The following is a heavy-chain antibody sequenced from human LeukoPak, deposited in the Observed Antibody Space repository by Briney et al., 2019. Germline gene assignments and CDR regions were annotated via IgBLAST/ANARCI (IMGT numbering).Heavy chain of an antibody. CDR1: GFTFSSYG. D-gene: IGHD2-15*01. CDR2: ISYDGSNK. Sequence: GRSLRLSCAASGFTFSSYGMHWVRQAPGKGLEWVAVISYDGSNKYYADSVKGRFTISRDNSKNTLYLQMNSLRAEDTAVYYCAKDVGSPYYYYGMDVWGQGTTVTVSS. CDR3: AKDVGSPYYYYGMDV. J-gene: IGHJ6*02. V-gene: IGHV3-30*18.